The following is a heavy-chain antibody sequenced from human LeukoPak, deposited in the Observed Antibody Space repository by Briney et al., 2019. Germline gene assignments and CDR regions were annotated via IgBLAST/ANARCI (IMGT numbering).Heavy chain of an antibody. J-gene: IGHJ4*02. CDR3: ARLYYDSSGYRFDY. D-gene: IGHD3-22*01. CDR2: IYYSGST. CDR1: GGSISSYY. V-gene: IGHV4-59*08. Sequence: SETLSLTCTVSGGSISSYYWSWIRQPPGKGLEWIGYIYYSGSTNYNPSLKSRVTISVDTSKNQSSLKLSSVTAADTAVYYCARLYYDSSGYRFDYWGRGTLVTVSS.